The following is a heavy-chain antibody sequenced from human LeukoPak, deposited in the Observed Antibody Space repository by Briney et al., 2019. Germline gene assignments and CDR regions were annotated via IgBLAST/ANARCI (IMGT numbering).Heavy chain of an antibody. CDR3: ARDRSIYCSSTSCYGLDY. V-gene: IGHV4-59*01. Sequence: SETLSLTCTVSGGSISSYYWSWIRQPPGKGLEWIGYIYYSGSTNYNPSLKSRVTISVDTSKNQFSLKLSSVTAADTAVYYCARDRSIYCSSTSCYGLDYWGQGILVTVSS. CDR2: IYYSGST. J-gene: IGHJ4*02. D-gene: IGHD2-2*01. CDR1: GGSISSYY.